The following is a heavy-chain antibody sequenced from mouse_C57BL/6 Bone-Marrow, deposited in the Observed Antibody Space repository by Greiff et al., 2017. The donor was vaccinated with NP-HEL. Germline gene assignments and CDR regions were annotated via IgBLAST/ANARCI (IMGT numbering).Heavy chain of an antibody. CDR2: IDPENGDT. CDR3: TSTIVNRRFAY. J-gene: IGHJ3*01. Sequence: EVQLQQSGAELVRPGASVKLSCTASGFNIKDDYMHWVKQRPEQGLEWIGWIDPENGDTEYASKFQGKATITADTSSNTAYLQLSSLTSEDTAVYYCTSTIVNRRFAYWGQGTLVTVSA. V-gene: IGHV14-4*01. D-gene: IGHD2-5*01. CDR1: GFNIKDDY.